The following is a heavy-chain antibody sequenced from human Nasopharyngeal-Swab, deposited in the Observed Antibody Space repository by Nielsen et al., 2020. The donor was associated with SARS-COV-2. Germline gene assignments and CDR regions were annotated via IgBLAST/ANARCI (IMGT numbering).Heavy chain of an antibody. Sequence: ASVKVSCKVSGYTFTNYDIHWVRQAPGQRLEWMGWINPGTVNTKYSQKFQGRVTISRDTSASTAYMELSSLRSEDTAVYYCARAPGVDYYYYMDVGGNVTTVTVSS. CDR1: GYTFTNYD. CDR3: ARAPGVDYYYYMDV. J-gene: IGHJ6*03. V-gene: IGHV1-3*01. CDR2: INPGTVNT.